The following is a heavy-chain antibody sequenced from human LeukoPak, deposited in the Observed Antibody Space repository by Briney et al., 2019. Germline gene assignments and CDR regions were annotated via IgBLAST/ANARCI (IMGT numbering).Heavy chain of an antibody. D-gene: IGHD1-26*01. CDR1: GFTFTDAW. CDR2: IKSQSAGGTT. Sequence: GGSLRLSCAASGFTFTDAWMSWVRQAPGKGLEWVGRIKSQSAGGTTDYAAPVKGRFTISRDDSKGTLYLQMNSLRAEDTAVYYCARGDSGSYYFDYWGQGTLVTVSS. J-gene: IGHJ4*02. V-gene: IGHV3-15*01. CDR3: ARGDSGSYYFDY.